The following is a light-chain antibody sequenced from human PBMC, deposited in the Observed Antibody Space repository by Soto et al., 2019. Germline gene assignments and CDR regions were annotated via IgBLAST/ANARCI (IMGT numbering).Light chain of an antibody. CDR1: QTIGNY. V-gene: IGKV1-39*01. J-gene: IGKJ1*01. Sequence: DIQMTQAPSSLPASVRDRVTITCRASQTIGNYLNWYQQRPGKAPNLLISAASTLQSGVPSRFSGSGSGTDFTLTITSLQPEDFATYYCQQSYNTPRTFGQGTKVEIK. CDR3: QQSYNTPRT. CDR2: AAS.